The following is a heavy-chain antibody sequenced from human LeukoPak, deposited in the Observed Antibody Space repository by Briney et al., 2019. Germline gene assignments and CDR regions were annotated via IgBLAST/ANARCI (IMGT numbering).Heavy chain of an antibody. J-gene: IGHJ4*02. D-gene: IGHD6-19*01. Sequence: GGSLRLSCAASGFXFSSYWISWVRQAPGKGLEWVANIKQDGSEKYYVDSVKGRFTISRDNAKNSLYLQMNSLRAEDTAVYYCARIPKGSGWTFDYWGQGTLVTVSS. CDR3: ARIPKGSGWTFDY. CDR1: GFXFSSYW. CDR2: IKQDGSEK. V-gene: IGHV3-7*05.